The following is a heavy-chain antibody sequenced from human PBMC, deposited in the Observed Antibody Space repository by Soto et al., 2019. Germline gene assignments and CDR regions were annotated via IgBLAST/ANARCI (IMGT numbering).Heavy chain of an antibody. D-gene: IGHD6-13*01. Sequence: SQTLSLTCVISGDSVSSNSVTWNWIRQSPARGLEWLGRTYYRSKWYNDYAVSVESRITINADTSKNQFFLQLNSVIPEDTAVYYCVRLIGNSWLDYWGQGTLVTV. J-gene: IGHJ4*02. V-gene: IGHV6-1*01. CDR3: VRLIGNSWLDY. CDR2: TYYRSKWYN. CDR1: GDSVSSNSVT.